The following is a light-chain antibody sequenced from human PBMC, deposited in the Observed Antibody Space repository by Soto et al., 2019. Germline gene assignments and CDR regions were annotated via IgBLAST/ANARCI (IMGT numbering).Light chain of an antibody. CDR2: DAS. J-gene: IGKJ5*01. CDR3: QRYNKYSIT. Sequence: DIQMTQSPSSVSASLGDIVTIACRASQTISRWLAWYQQKPGKAPKLLIYDASNLESGVPSRFSGSGSGTEFILTINSLQTDDFATYYCQRYNKYSITFGQGTRLEIK. CDR1: QTISRW. V-gene: IGKV1-5*01.